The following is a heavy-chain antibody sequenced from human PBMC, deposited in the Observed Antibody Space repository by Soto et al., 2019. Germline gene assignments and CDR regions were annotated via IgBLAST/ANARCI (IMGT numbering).Heavy chain of an antibody. D-gene: IGHD3-16*02. CDR3: ARGWGDYVWGSYRPYYGMDV. CDR2: IYSGGST. V-gene: IGHV3-66*01. CDR1: GITFGSRA. Sequence: EVQLLESGGDLVQPGGSLRLSCVASGITFGSRAMSWVRQAPGEGLEWVSIIYSGGSTYYADSVKGRFTISRDNSKNTLYLQMNSLRAEDTAVYYCARGWGDYVWGSYRPYYGMDVWGQGTTVTVSS. J-gene: IGHJ6*02.